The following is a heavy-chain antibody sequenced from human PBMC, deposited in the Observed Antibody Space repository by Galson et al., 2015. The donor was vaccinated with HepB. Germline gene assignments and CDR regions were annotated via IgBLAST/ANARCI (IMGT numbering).Heavy chain of an antibody. Sequence: VKVSCKASGGTFSSYAISWVRQAPGQGLEWMGGIIPIFGTANYAQKFQGRVTITADESTSTAYMELSSLRSEDTAVYYCAREMASSGSPLGWFDPWGQGTLVTVSS. CDR1: GGTFSSYA. J-gene: IGHJ5*02. CDR3: AREMASSGSPLGWFDP. V-gene: IGHV1-69*01. CDR2: IIPIFGTA. D-gene: IGHD3-22*01.